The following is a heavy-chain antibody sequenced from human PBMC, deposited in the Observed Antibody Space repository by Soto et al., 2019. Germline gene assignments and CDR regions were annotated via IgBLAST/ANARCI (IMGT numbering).Heavy chain of an antibody. CDR3: AKGGVGSTSNAFDI. D-gene: IGHD1-26*01. Sequence: RWSLRLCCAASGFTFRSYGMHWFRQAPGKGLEWVAVISYDGSNKYYADSVKGRFTISRDNSKNTLYLQMNSLRAEDTAVYYCAKGGVGSTSNAFDIWGQGTMVTVSS. J-gene: IGHJ3*02. CDR1: GFTFRSYG. V-gene: IGHV3-30*18. CDR2: ISYDGSNK.